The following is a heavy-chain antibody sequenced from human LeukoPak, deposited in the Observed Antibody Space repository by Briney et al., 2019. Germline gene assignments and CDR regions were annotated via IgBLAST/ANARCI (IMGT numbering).Heavy chain of an antibody. CDR1: GYTFTGYY. CDR3: ARADRITIFGVVITLYY. Sequence: GASVKVSCKASGYTFTGYYMHWVRQTPGQGLEWMGWINPNSGGTNYAQKFQGRVTMTRDTSISTAYMELSRLGSDDTAVYYCARADRITIFGVVITLYYWGQGTLVTVSS. J-gene: IGHJ4*02. V-gene: IGHV1-2*02. D-gene: IGHD3-3*01. CDR2: INPNSGGT.